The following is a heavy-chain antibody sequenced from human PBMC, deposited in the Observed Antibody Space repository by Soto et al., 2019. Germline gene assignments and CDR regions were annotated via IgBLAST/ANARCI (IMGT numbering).Heavy chain of an antibody. Sequence: GSLRLSCAASGFTVTRNYMTWVRLAPGKGLECVSTIHTGGKTFYTDSVKGRFTVSRDASENTVDLQMNTLSVEDTAVYYCATGGSKRVRGAIVEVFHLEFWGRGTVVTVSS. CDR3: ATGGSKRVRGAIVEVFHLEF. D-gene: IGHD3-10*01. CDR2: IHTGGKT. CDR1: GFTVTRNY. J-gene: IGHJ4*02. V-gene: IGHV3-53*01.